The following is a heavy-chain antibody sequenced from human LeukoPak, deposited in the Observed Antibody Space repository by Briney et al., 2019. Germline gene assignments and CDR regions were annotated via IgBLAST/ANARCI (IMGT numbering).Heavy chain of an antibody. CDR2: IYYSGST. D-gene: IGHD1-26*01. J-gene: IGHJ4*02. CDR3: ARDLSGPVDY. Sequence: SETLSLTCTVSGGSVSSGSYYWSWIRQPPGKGLEWIGYIYYSGSTNYNPSLKSRVTISVDTSKNQFSLKLSSVTAADTAVYYCARDLSGPVDYWGQGTLVTVSS. CDR1: GGSVSSGSYY. V-gene: IGHV4-61*01.